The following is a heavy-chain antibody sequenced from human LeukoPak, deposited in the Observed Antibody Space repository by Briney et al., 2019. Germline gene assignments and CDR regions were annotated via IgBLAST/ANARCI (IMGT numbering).Heavy chain of an antibody. J-gene: IGHJ4*02. D-gene: IGHD4-17*01. V-gene: IGHV1-2*02. Sequence: ASVKVSCKASGYTFTGYYMHWVRQAPGQGLEWMGWINPNSGGTNYAQKFQGRVTMTRDTSISTAYMELSRLRSDDTAVYCCARDPDGDYALPGDYWGQGTLVTVSS. CDR2: INPNSGGT. CDR3: ARDPDGDYALPGDY. CDR1: GYTFTGYY.